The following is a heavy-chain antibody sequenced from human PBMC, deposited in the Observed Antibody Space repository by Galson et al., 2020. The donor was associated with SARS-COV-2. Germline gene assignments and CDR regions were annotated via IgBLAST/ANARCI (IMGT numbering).Heavy chain of an antibody. CDR1: GFSLSTSGVC. CDR3: VRVALTSLYYFDA. D-gene: IGHD3-16*01. CDR2: IDWDGDK. V-gene: IGHV2-70*11. J-gene: IGHJ4*02. Sequence: SGPTLVKPTQTLTLTCTFSGFSLSTSGVCVNWIRQPPGKALEWLSRIDWDGDKHYTTSLKTRLTISKDTSKNQVVLTMTNMDPVDTATYYWVRVALTSLYYFDAWGQGALVTVSS.